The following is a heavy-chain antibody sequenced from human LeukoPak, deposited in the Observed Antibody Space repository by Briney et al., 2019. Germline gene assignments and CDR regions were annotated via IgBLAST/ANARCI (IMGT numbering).Heavy chain of an antibody. CDR3: ARDRNLEYSSSSGRFDP. CDR2: NPSRGST. Sequence: NPSRGSTNYAQKFQGRVTMTRDTSTSTVYLELSSLRPEDTAVYFCARDRNLEYSSSSGRFDPWGQGTLVTVSS. D-gene: IGHD6-6*01. J-gene: IGHJ5*02. V-gene: IGHV1-46*03.